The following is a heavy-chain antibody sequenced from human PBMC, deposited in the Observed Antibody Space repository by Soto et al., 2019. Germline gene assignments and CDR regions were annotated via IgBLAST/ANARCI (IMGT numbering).Heavy chain of an antibody. D-gene: IGHD3-3*01. CDR2: ISASDSYI. CDR1: GFPFSDYE. CDR3: ARFWSDY. J-gene: IGHJ4*02. Sequence: GGSLRLSCAASGFPFSDYEMNWVRQAPGKGLEWLSYISASDSYIYYADSVRGRFTISRDNGKNSLFLQMNSLRAEDTAIYYCARFWSDYWGQGTLVTGSS. V-gene: IGHV3-48*03.